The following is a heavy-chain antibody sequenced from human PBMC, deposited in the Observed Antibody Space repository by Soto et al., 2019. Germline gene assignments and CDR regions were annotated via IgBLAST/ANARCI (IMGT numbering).Heavy chain of an antibody. J-gene: IGHJ4*02. D-gene: IGHD6-13*01. CDR3: ARGDGTGLHSSGWSPRF. V-gene: IGHV3-21*01. CDR2: ISSGSTYF. Sequence: GQLVESGGGVVQPGRSLRLSCEASGFTFSISTMIWVRQAPGKRLEWVSSISSGSTYFYYADSVKGRFSISRDNAKRSLFLQMNSLRVEDTAVYYCARGDGTGLHSSGWSPRFWGQGTLVTVSS. CDR1: GFTFSIST.